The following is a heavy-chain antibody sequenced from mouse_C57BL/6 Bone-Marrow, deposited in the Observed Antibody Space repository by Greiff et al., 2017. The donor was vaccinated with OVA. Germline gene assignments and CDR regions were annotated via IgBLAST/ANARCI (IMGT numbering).Heavy chain of an antibody. D-gene: IGHD1-1*01. V-gene: IGHV1-76*01. CDR3: AMRDYCGMSYRDY. J-gene: IGHJ2*01. Sequence: VMLVESGAELVRPGASVKLSCKASGYTFTDYYINWVKQRPGQGLEWIARIYPGSGNTYYNEKFKGKATLTAEKSSSTAYMQLSSLTSEDSSVYFCAMRDYCGMSYRDYWGQGTTLTVAS. CDR1: GYTFTDYY. CDR2: IYPGSGNT.